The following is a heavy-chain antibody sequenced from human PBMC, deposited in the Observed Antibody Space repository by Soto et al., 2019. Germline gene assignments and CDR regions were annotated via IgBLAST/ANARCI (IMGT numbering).Heavy chain of an antibody. CDR3: AKDLAMRVRADASDV. Sequence: PGGSLRLSCAASGFTFSSYGMQWVRQAPGKGLEWVAAISLEGGTKYYADSVKGRFTISRDNSKHTLELQLNSLRAEDTALYYCAKDLAMRVRADASDVWGLGPMVTVSS. V-gene: IGHV3-30*18. D-gene: IGHD3-22*01. CDR2: ISLEGGTK. J-gene: IGHJ3*01. CDR1: GFTFSSYG.